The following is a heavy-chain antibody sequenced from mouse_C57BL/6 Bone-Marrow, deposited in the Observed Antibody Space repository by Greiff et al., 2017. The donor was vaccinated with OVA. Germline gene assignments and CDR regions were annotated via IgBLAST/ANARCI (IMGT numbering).Heavy chain of an antibody. CDR2: ISSGSSTI. D-gene: IGHD2-4*01. J-gene: IGHJ3*01. CDR3: ARLGYDYDVTWFAY. V-gene: IGHV5-17*01. CDR1: GFTFSDYG. Sequence: EVKLVESGGGLVKPGGSLKLSCAASGFTFSDYGMHWVRQAPAQGLEWVAYISSGSSTIYYADTVKGRFTISRDNAKNTLFLQMTSLRSEDTAMYYCARLGYDYDVTWFAYWGQGTLVTVSA.